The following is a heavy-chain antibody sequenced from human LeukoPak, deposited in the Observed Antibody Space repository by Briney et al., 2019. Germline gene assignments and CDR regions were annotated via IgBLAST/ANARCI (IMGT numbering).Heavy chain of an antibody. J-gene: IGHJ4*02. CDR1: GGSISSGGYY. D-gene: IGHD2-21*02. Sequence: SETLSLTCTVSGGSISSGGYYWSWIRQHPGKGLEWIGYIYYSGSTYYNPSLKSRVTISVDTSKNQFSLKLSPVTAADTAVYYWARGPRIRGDSKPNYFDYWGQGTLVTVSS. CDR3: ARGPRIRGDSKPNYFDY. V-gene: IGHV4-31*03. CDR2: IYYSGST.